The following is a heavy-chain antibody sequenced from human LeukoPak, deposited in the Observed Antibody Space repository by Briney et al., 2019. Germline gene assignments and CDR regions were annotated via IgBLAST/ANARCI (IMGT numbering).Heavy chain of an antibody. CDR2: MKHDGIEK. V-gene: IGHV3-7*05. CDR1: GFPFNMYA. CDR3: AREGREGYNYPALDF. J-gene: IGHJ4*02. D-gene: IGHD5-24*01. Sequence: GGSLRLSCSASGFPFNMYAMHWVRQAPGKGLEWVANMKHDGIEKYHVDSVKGRFTISRDNTKNTLYLHMSSLRVEDTAVYYCAREGREGYNYPALDFWGQGILVTVSS.